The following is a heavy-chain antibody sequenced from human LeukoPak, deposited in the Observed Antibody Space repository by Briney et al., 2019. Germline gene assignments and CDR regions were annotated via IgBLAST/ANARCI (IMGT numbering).Heavy chain of an antibody. J-gene: IGHJ6*02. V-gene: IGHV3-23*01. D-gene: IGHD3-3*01. CDR1: GFTFSSYA. CDR2: ISGSGGST. CDR3: ARDLVYYDFWTLRPGAYYYYGMDV. Sequence: GGSLRLSCAASGFTFSSYAMSWVRQAPGKGLEWVSAISGSGGSTYYADSVKGRFTISRDNSKNTLYLQMNSLRAEDTAVYYCARDLVYYDFWTLRPGAYYYYGMDVWGQGTTVTVSS.